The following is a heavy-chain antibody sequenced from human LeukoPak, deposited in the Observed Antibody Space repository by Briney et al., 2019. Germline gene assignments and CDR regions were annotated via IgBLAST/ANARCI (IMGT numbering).Heavy chain of an antibody. J-gene: IGHJ3*02. CDR2: IYHSGST. D-gene: IGHD5-18*01. CDR3: ARPGVGSGRYGAFDI. CDR1: GGSISSGGYY. Sequence: PSQTLSLTCTVSGGSISSGGYYWSWIRQPPGKGLEWIGYIYHSGSTYYNPSLKSRVTISVDRSKNQFSLKLSPVTAADTAVYYCARPGVGSGRYGAFDIWGQGTMVTVSS. V-gene: IGHV4-30-2*01.